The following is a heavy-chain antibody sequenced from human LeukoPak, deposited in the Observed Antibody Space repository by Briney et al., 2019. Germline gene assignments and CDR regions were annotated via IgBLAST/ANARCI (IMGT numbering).Heavy chain of an antibody. CDR1: GFTLSNYD. V-gene: IGHV3-21*01. D-gene: IGHD2-2*01. J-gene: IGHJ5*02. CDR3: ARADCSSSTCYLRRSWFDP. Sequence: GGSLRLSCAASGFTLSNYDMNWVRQAPGKGLEWVSSISTSSRYIYYKDSVRGRFTISRDDAKNSLYLEMNSLRAEDTAVYYCARADCSSSTCYLRRSWFDPWGKGTLVTVSS. CDR2: ISTSSRYI.